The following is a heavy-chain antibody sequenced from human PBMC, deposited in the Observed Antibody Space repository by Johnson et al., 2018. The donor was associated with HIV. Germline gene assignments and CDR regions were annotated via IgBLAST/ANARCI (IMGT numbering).Heavy chain of an antibody. J-gene: IGHJ3*02. V-gene: IGHV3-7*01. CDR2: IKQDGSEK. CDR1: GFTFDDFG. Sequence: MQLVESGGRVVRPGGSLRLSCVASGFTFDDFGMSWVRQAPGKGLEWVANIKQDGSEKYYVDSVKGRFTISRDNAKNSLYLQMNSLRAEDTAVDYCARGGSSTSLYAFDIWGQGTMVTVSS. CDR3: ARGGSSTSLYAFDI. D-gene: IGHD2-2*01.